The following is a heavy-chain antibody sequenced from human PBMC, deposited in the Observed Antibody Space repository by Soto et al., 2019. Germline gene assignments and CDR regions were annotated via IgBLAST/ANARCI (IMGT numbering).Heavy chain of an antibody. CDR1: GFTFSSYA. D-gene: IGHD3-3*01. V-gene: IGHV3-30-3*01. CDR2: ISYDGSNK. Sequence: GGSLRLSCAASGFTFSSYAMHWVRQAPGKGLEWVAVISYDGSNKYYADSVKGRFTISRDNSKNTLYLQMNSLRAEDTAVCYCSVRFWSGYGLDPWGQGTLVTVSS. CDR3: SVRFWSGYGLDP. J-gene: IGHJ5*02.